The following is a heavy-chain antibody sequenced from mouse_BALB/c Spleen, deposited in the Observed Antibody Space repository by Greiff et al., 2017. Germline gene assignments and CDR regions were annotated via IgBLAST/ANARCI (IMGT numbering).Heavy chain of an antibody. J-gene: IGHJ1*01. CDR1: GFNIKDTY. V-gene: IGHV14-3*02. D-gene: IGHD1-1*01. CDR2: IDPANGNT. Sequence: EVQLQQSGAELVKPGASVKLSCTASGFNIKDTYMHWVKQRPEQGLEWIGRIDPANGNTKYDPKFQGKATITADTSSNTAYLQLSSLTSEDTAVYYCARSTSTVVAPDWYFDVWGAGTTVTVSS. CDR3: ARSTSTVVAPDWYFDV.